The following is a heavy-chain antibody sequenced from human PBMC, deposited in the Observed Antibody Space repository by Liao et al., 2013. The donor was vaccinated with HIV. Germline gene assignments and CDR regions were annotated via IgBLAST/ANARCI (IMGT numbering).Heavy chain of an antibody. CDR3: ARGVPPDN. V-gene: IGHV4-4*07. CDR2: VSASGST. Sequence: QVQLQESGPGLAKPSETLSLTCTVSGGSISSYYWSWIRQPAGKRLEWIGRVSASGSTKYNPSLKNRVTMSIDTSTNHFSMKLNSVTAADTAVYYCARGVPPDNWGQGTLVTVSS. J-gene: IGHJ4*02. D-gene: IGHD5/OR15-5a*01. CDR1: GGSISSYY.